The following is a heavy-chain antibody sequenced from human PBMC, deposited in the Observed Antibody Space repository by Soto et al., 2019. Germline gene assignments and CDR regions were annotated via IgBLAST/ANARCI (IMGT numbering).Heavy chain of an antibody. V-gene: IGHV4-39*01. J-gene: IGHJ6*02. CDR3: ARPSTLYGMDV. CDR1: GGSISSSSYY. Sequence: QLQLQESGPGLVKPSETLSLTCTVSGGSISSSSYYWGWIRQPPGKGLEWIGSIYYSGSTYYNPSLKSRVTISVDTSKNQFSLKLSSVTAADTAVYYCARPSTLYGMDVWGQGTTVTVSS. CDR2: IYYSGST. D-gene: IGHD4-17*01.